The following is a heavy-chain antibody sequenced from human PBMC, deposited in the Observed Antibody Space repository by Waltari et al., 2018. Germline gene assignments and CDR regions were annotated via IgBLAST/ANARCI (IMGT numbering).Heavy chain of an antibody. Sequence: QVQLQESGPGLVKPSQTLTLTCTVSGGSISSGDYYWSWIRQPPGKGLEWIGYIYYSGSTYYSPSLKSRVTISVDTAKNQFALKLSSVTAADTAVYYCASEVVVVAATDYYYYMDVWGKGTTVTVSS. J-gene: IGHJ6*03. CDR3: ASEVVVVAATDYYYYMDV. D-gene: IGHD2-15*01. CDR1: GGSISSGDYY. V-gene: IGHV4-30-4*08. CDR2: IYYSGST.